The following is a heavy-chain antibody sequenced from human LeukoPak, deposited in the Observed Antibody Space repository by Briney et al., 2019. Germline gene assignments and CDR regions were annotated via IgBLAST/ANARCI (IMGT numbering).Heavy chain of an antibody. CDR1: GGAISSSSSY. CDR3: ASFRGKNAFDI. D-gene: IGHD3-16*01. Sequence: PSETLSHTCTVSGGAISSSSSYWGWIRRPPGKGLEWIGSIYCSGSTYYNPSLKSRVTISVDTSKNQFSLKLSSVTAADTAVYYCASFRGKNAFDIWGQGTMVTVSS. V-gene: IGHV4-39*01. CDR2: IYCSGST. J-gene: IGHJ3*02.